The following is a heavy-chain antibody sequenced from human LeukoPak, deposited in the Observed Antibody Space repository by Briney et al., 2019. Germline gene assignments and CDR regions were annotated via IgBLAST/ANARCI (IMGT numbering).Heavy chain of an antibody. CDR3: ARAAYYYDSSGYFLDY. CDR1: GYTFTSYG. V-gene: IGHV1-8*03. Sequence: ASVKISCKASGYTFTSYGISWVRQAPGQGLEWMGWMNPNSGNTGYAQKFQGRVTITRNTSISTAYMELSSLRSEDTAVYYCARAAYYYDSSGYFLDYWGQGTLVTVSS. CDR2: MNPNSGNT. D-gene: IGHD3-22*01. J-gene: IGHJ4*02.